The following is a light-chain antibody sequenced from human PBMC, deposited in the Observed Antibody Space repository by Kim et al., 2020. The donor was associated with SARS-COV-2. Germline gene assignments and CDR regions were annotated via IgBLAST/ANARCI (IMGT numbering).Light chain of an antibody. CDR2: SAS. Sequence: SVSPGERATLSCRASQSVSSSLAWYQQKPGQAPRLLIYSASARATGTPARFSGSGSGTEFTLTISSLQPEDFAVYYCQQHHNLFTFGPGTKVDIK. CDR1: QSVSSS. J-gene: IGKJ3*01. V-gene: IGKV3-15*01. CDR3: QQHHNLFT.